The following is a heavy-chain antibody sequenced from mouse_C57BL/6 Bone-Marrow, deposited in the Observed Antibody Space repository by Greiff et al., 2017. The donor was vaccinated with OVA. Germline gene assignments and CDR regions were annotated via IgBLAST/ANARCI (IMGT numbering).Heavy chain of an antibody. CDR3: ARHDYYYYFDY. D-gene: IGHD1-1*01. CDR2: FYPGSGSI. V-gene: IGHV1-62-2*01. J-gene: IGHJ2*01. Sequence: VKLLESGAELVKPGASVKLSCKASGYTFTEYTIHWVKQRSGQGLEWIGWFYPGSGSIKYNEKFKDKATWTADKSSSTVYMELSRLTSEDSAVYFGARHDYYYYFDYWGQGTTLTVSS. CDR1: GYTFTEYT.